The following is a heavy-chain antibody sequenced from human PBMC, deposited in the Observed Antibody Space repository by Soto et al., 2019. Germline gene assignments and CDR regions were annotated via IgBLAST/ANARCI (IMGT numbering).Heavy chain of an antibody. Sequence: QVQLQESGPGLVKPSQTLSLTCTVSGGSISSGDYYWSWIRQPPGKGLAWIGYIYYRGSTYYNPSLKSXATVSXXTSKNQFSLKLSSVTAADTAVYYCARGSYYDGMDVWGQGTTVTVSS. CDR2: IYYRGST. CDR3: ARGSYYDGMDV. CDR1: GGSISSGDYY. V-gene: IGHV4-30-4*01. J-gene: IGHJ6*02.